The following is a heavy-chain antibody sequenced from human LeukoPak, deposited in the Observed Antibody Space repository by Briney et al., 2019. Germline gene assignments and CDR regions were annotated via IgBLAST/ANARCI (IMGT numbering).Heavy chain of an antibody. V-gene: IGHV5-51*01. D-gene: IGHD2-15*01. J-gene: IGHJ6*03. CDR2: IFAGDSDT. CDR1: GYIFTNFW. CDR3: ARLDSVRKVLTSHLAGSYYPMDA. Sequence: GESPKISCKAYGYIFTNFWSGCVRQMPGKGLEWMGIIFAGDSDTRYCPSFQGQVTFSVDTSTSTAYLQWGSLTASDTATYYCARLDSVRKVLTSHLAGSYYPMDAWGTGTTITVSS.